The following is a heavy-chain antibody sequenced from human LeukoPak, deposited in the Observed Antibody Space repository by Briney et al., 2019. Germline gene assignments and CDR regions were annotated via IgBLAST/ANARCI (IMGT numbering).Heavy chain of an antibody. CDR3: AGNWNDGGFAFDI. J-gene: IGHJ3*02. CDR1: GYSISSGYY. Sequence: SETLSLTCTVSGYSISSGYYWGWIRQPPGKGLEWIGSIYHSGSTYYNPSLKSRVTISVDTSKNQFSLKLSSVTAADTAVYYCAGNWNDGGFAFDIWGQGIMVTVSS. CDR2: IYHSGST. V-gene: IGHV4-38-2*02. D-gene: IGHD1-1*01.